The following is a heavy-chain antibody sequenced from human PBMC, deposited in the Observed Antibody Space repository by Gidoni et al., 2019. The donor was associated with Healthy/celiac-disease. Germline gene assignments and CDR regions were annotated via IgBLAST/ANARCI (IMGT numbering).Heavy chain of an antibody. J-gene: IGHJ6*03. CDR3: AKDPRSSYYDRSAKGPLGYYYYMDV. V-gene: IGHV3-30*02. CDR1: GFTFSSYG. Sequence: QVQLVESGGGVVKPGGSLRLACAASGFTFSSYGMHWVRQAPGTGLEWVAFIRYDESNKYYADSVKGRFTISRDNSKNTLYLQMNSLRAEDTAVYYCAKDPRSSYYDRSAKGPLGYYYYMDVWGKGTTVTVSS. D-gene: IGHD3-22*01. CDR2: IRYDESNK.